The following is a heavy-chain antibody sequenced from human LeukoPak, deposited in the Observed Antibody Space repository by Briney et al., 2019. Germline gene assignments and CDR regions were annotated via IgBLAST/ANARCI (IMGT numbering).Heavy chain of an antibody. D-gene: IGHD2-15*01. CDR1: GGTFSSYA. Sequence: SVKVSCKASGGTFSSYAISWVRQAPGQGLEWMGRIIPIFGTANYAQKFQGRVTITTDESTSTAYMELSSLRSEDTAVYYCASLHCSGGSCYFYWGQGTLVTVSP. CDR3: ASLHCSGGSCYFY. J-gene: IGHJ4*02. V-gene: IGHV1-69*05. CDR2: IIPIFGTA.